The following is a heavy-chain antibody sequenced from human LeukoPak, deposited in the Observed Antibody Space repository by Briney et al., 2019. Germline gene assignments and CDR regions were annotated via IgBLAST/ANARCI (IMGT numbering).Heavy chain of an antibody. D-gene: IGHD3-9*01. Sequence: SETLSLTCTVSGASISSGNDYWSWIRQPAGKGLEWIGRVYTGGSTNYNPSLKSRVTISVDTSKNQFSLKLSSVTAADTAVYYCARAHLIIPRPFDYWGQGTLVTVSS. J-gene: IGHJ4*02. CDR1: GASISSGNDY. CDR2: VYTGGST. CDR3: ARAHLIIPRPFDY. V-gene: IGHV4-61*02.